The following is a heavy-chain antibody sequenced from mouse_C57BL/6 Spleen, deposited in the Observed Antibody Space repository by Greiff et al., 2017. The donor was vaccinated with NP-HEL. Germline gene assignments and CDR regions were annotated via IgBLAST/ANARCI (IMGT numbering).Heavy chain of an antibody. D-gene: IGHD1-1*01. CDR3: ARNGGYGSTAWFAY. CDR2: IWTGGGT. CDR1: GFSLTSYA. V-gene: IGHV2-9-1*01. Sequence: VQVVESGPGLVAPSQSLSITCTVSGFSLTSYAISWVRQPPGKGLEWLGVIWTGGGTNYNSALKSRLSISKDNSKSQVFLKMNSLQTDDTARYYCARNGGYGSTAWFAYWGQGTLVTVSA. J-gene: IGHJ3*01.